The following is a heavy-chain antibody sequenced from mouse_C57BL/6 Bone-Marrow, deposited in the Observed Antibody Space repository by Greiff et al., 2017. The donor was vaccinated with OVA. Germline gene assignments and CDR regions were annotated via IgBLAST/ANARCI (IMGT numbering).Heavy chain of an antibody. D-gene: IGHD1-1*01. CDR2: IYPRSGNT. CDR3: ARYYYGSSLYYYAMDY. Sequence: QVQLQQSGAELARPGASVKLSCKASGYTFTSYGISWVKQRTGQGLEWIGEIYPRSGNTYYNEKFKGKATLTADKSSSTAYMELRSLTSEDSAVYFCARYYYGSSLYYYAMDYWGQGTSVTVSS. J-gene: IGHJ4*01. CDR1: GYTFTSYG. V-gene: IGHV1-81*01.